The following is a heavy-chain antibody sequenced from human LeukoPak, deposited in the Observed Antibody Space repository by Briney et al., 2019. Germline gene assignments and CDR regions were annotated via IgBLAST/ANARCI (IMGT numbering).Heavy chain of an antibody. CDR1: GGTFSSYA. CDR3: ARDAVAGTWYFDY. CDR2: IIPIFGTA. V-gene: IGHV1-69*05. D-gene: IGHD6-19*01. Sequence: SVKVSCKASGGTFSSYAISWVRQAPGQGLEWMGGIIPIFGTANYAQKFQGRVTITTDESTSTAYMELSSLRSEDTAVYYCARDAVAGTWYFDYWGQGTLVTVSS. J-gene: IGHJ4*02.